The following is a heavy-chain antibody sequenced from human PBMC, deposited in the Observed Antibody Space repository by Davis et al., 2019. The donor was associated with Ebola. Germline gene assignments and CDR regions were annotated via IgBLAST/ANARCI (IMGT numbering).Heavy chain of an antibody. V-gene: IGHV3-74*01. J-gene: IGHJ4*02. CDR1: GFTFSSYW. CDR2: INSDGSST. CDR3: AKGGRGYYDFWKGAFDY. D-gene: IGHD3-3*01. Sequence: PGGSLRLSCAASGFTFSSYWMHWVRQAPGKGLVWVSRINSDGSSTSYADSVKGRFTISRDNSKNTLYLQMNSLRAEDTAVYYCAKGGRGYYDFWKGAFDYWGQGTLVTVSS.